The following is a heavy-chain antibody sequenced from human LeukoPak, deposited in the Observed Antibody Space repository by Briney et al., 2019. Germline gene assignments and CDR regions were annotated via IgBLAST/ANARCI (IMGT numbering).Heavy chain of an antibody. CDR3: AGGWIQLWAYYFDY. D-gene: IGHD5-18*01. V-gene: IGHV1-69*05. CDR2: IIPIFGTA. J-gene: IGHJ4*02. Sequence: ASVKVSCNASGGTFSSYAISWVRQAPGQGLEWMGGIIPIFGTANYAQKFQGGVTITTDESTSTAYMELSSLRSEDTAVYYCAGGWIQLWAYYFDYWGQGTLVTVSS. CDR1: GGTFSSYA.